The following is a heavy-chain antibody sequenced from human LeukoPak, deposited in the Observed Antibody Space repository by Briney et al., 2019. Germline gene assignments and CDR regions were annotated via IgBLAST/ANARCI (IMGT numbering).Heavy chain of an antibody. CDR1: GFSFSDSV. J-gene: IGHJ1*01. Sequence: GGSLRLSCVASGFSFSDSVIHWVRQAPGKGLEWVAHINPDGRDTYYVDSVKGRFTISRDNAQNSMYLQMNSLRVEDTAVYYCATWGDTTAEYFQRWGQGTLVTVSS. CDR3: ATWGDTTAEYFQR. V-gene: IGHV3-7*01. D-gene: IGHD2-21*02. CDR2: INPDGRDT.